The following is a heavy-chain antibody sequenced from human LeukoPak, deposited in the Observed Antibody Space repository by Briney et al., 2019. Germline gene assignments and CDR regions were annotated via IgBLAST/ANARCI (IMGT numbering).Heavy chain of an antibody. Sequence: ASVKVSCKASGYTFIDYDINWVRQAPGQGLEWMGLMSPHNGHTEYAQNFQGRVTMTRDTSTGTAYMELRSLSSEDTAVYYCARRTPRCGGTCYDAFDVWGQGTMVTVSS. V-gene: IGHV1-8*01. D-gene: IGHD2-21*01. CDR3: ARRTPRCGGTCYDAFDV. CDR1: GYTFIDYD. J-gene: IGHJ3*01. CDR2: MSPHNGHT.